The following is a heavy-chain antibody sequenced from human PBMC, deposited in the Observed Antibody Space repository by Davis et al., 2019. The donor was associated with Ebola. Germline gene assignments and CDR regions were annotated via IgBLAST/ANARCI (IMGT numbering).Heavy chain of an antibody. CDR2: IGTAGDT. V-gene: IGHV3-13*01. CDR3: ARGIFPHQLLWSHYYGMDV. J-gene: IGHJ6*02. Sequence: GESLKISCAASGFTFSSYDMHWVRQATGKGLEWVSAIGTAGDTYYPGSVKGRFTISRENAKNPLYLQMNSLRAEDTAVYYCARGIFPHQLLWSHYYGMDVWGQGTTVTVSS. D-gene: IGHD2-2*01. CDR1: GFTFSSYD.